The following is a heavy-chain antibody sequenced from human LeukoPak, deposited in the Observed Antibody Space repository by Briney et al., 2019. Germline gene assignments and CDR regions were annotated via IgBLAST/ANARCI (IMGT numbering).Heavy chain of an antibody. Sequence: SETLSLTCTVSGGSISSYYWSWIRQPPGKGLEWIGYIYYSGSTNYNPSLKSRVTISVDTSKNQFSLKLSSVTAADTAVYYCARDLSRANWFDPWGQGTLVTVSS. V-gene: IGHV4-59*01. CDR1: GGSISSYY. CDR3: ARDLSRANWFDP. CDR2: IYYSGST. D-gene: IGHD1-26*01. J-gene: IGHJ5*02.